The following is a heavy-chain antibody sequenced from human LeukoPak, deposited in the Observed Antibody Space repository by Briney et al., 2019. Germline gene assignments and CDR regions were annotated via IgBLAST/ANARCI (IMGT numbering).Heavy chain of an antibody. J-gene: IGHJ3*02. CDR2: ISGSGGGT. CDR1: GVTFSSYV. Sequence: PGGSLRLSCEASGVTFSSYVMSWIRQAPGKGREWVSGISGSGGGTYYADSVKGRFAIARDNSKNTLYLQMNSLRAEDTAVYYCVQEGPRGLAFDIWGQGTKVTVSS. V-gene: IGHV3-23*01. CDR3: VQEGPRGLAFDI.